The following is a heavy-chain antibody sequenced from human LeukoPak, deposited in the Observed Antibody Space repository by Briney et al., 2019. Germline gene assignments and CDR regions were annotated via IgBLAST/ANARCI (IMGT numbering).Heavy chain of an antibody. CDR2: ISDSDDTT. CDR3: SRDRSGSYY. V-gene: IGHV3-23*01. J-gene: IGHJ4*02. Sequence: GGSLRLSCAASGFTFSGYALTWVRQAPGKGLEWVSTISDSDDTTFYAESVKGRFTISRDNSKNTLYLHMNSLGAEDTATYHCSRDRSGSYYWGQGILVAVSS. D-gene: IGHD1-26*01. CDR1: GFTFSGYA.